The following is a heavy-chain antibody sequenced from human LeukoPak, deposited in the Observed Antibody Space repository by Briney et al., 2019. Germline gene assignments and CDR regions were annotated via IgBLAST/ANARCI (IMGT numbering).Heavy chain of an antibody. J-gene: IGHJ5*02. Sequence: ASVKVSCKASGYTFTSYAMHWVRQAPGQRLEWMGWINAGNGNTKYSQKFQGRVTITRDTSASTAYMELSSLRSEDTAVYYCARGAPIRVAVAATFDPWGQGTLVTVPS. CDR1: GYTFTSYA. CDR2: INAGNGNT. CDR3: ARGAPIRVAVAATFDP. D-gene: IGHD6-19*01. V-gene: IGHV1-3*01.